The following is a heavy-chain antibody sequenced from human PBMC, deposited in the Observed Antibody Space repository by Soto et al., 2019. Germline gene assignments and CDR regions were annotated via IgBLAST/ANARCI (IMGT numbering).Heavy chain of an antibody. CDR3: ARDGEQHLVLDYYYAMDV. J-gene: IGHJ6*02. V-gene: IGHV3-21*01. D-gene: IGHD3-10*01. Sequence: EVQLVESGGGLVKPGGSLRLSCAASGFTFNPSNMNWVRQAPGKGLEWVSSITSTSLYIYYTDSIKGRFTISRDNAKNSLYLQMDSLRAEDTAVYYCARDGEQHLVLDYYYAMDVWGQGTTVTVSS. CDR2: ITSTSLYI. CDR1: GFTFNPSN.